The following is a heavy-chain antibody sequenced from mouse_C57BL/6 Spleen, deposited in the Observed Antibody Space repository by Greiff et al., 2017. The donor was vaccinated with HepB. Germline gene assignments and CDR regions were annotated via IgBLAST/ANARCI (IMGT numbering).Heavy chain of an antibody. J-gene: IGHJ4*01. D-gene: IGHD3-2*02. CDR2: IHPSDSDT. CDR3: AVLNSSGYGYYDMDY. V-gene: IGHV1-74*01. Sequence: QVQLKQPGAELVKPGASVKVSCKASGYTFTSYWMHWVKQTPGQGLEWIGRIHPSDSDTNYNQKFKGKATLTVDKSSSTAYMQLSSLTSEDAAVYYCAVLNSSGYGYYDMDYWGQGTSVTVSS. CDR1: GYTFTSYW.